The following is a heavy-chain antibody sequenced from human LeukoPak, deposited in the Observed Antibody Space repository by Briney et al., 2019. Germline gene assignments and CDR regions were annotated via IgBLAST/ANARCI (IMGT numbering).Heavy chain of an antibody. V-gene: IGHV3-21*01. CDR1: GFTFSSYT. CDR3: AREGGQLAFDI. CDR2: ISSSSSYI. J-gene: IGHJ3*02. D-gene: IGHD1-1*01. Sequence: GGSLRLACAASGFTFSSYTMNWVRQAPGKGLEWVSSISSSSSYIYYADSVKGRFTISRDNAKNSLYLQMNSLRAEDTAVYYCAREGGQLAFDIWGQVTMVTVSS.